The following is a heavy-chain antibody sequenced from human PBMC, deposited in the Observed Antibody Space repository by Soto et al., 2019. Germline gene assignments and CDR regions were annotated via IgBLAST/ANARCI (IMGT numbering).Heavy chain of an antibody. CDR3: AGDGVRNGAYNGWLDP. CDR1: GFSFSSYW. Sequence: EVQLVESGGGLVQPGGSLRLSCAASGFSFSSYWMTWVRLAPGKGLEWVANIKQDAREKYYVASVKGRFTISRDNGKNLLYLQMDSLTADDTAVYYCAGDGVRNGAYNGWLDPWGQGTLVTVSS. D-gene: IGHD3-16*01. J-gene: IGHJ5*02. V-gene: IGHV3-7*03. CDR2: IKQDAREK.